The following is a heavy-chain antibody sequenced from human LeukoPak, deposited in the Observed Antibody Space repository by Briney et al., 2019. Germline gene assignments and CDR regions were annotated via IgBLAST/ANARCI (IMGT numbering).Heavy chain of an antibody. Sequence: SETLSLTCTVSGGSISSSNYYWGWIRQPPGKGLEWIGSIYYSGSTYYNPSLKSRVTISVDTSKNQFSLKLSSVTAADTAVYYCARDKMEKGFDYWGQGTLVTVSS. V-gene: IGHV4-39*02. CDR2: IYYSGST. J-gene: IGHJ4*02. D-gene: IGHD5-24*01. CDR1: GGSISSSNYY. CDR3: ARDKMEKGFDY.